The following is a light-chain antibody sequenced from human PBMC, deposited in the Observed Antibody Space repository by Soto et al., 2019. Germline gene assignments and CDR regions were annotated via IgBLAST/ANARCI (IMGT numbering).Light chain of an antibody. Sequence: IVLTQSPATLSVSPGERATLSCRASQSVSSTLAWYQQKPGPAPRLLISGASTRATGVPARFSGSGSGTELNLTITSLQSDDFAVYCCQQYNNWPLTFGPGTRLQIK. CDR3: QQYNNWPLT. V-gene: IGKV3D-15*01. CDR1: QSVSST. CDR2: GAS. J-gene: IGKJ5*01.